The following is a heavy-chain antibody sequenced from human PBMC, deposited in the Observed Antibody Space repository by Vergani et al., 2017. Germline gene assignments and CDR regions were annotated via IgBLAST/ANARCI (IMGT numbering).Heavy chain of an antibody. CDR2: IIPIFGTA. CDR3: ARRTNSYGYTALGNWFDP. V-gene: IGHV1-69*06. Sequence: QVQLVQSGAEVKKPGSSVKVSCKASGGTFSSYALSWVRQAPGQGLEWMGGIIPIFGTANYAQKFQGRVTITADKSTSTAYMELSSLRSEDTAVYYCARRTNSYGYTALGNWFDPWGQGTLVTVSS. D-gene: IGHD5-18*01. CDR1: GGTFSSYA. J-gene: IGHJ5*02.